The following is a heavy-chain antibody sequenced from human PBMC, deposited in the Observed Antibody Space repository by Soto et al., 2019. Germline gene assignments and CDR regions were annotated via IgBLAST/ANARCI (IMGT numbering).Heavy chain of an antibody. Sequence: GGSLRLSCAACGLTFSSYEMNWVRQAPGNGLEWVSYISSSGSTIYYADSVKGRFTISRDNAKNSLYLQMNSLRAEDTAVYYCARGNGYYLHWGQGTLVTVSS. J-gene: IGHJ4*02. V-gene: IGHV3-48*03. CDR1: GLTFSSYE. CDR2: ISSSGSTI. D-gene: IGHD1-26*01. CDR3: ARGNGYYLH.